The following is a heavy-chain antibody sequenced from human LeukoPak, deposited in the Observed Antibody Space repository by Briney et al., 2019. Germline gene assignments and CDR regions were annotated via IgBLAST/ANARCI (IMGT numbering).Heavy chain of an antibody. CDR3: ARYRKFIATGLGNYSFDY. D-gene: IGHD6-13*01. CDR2: IYPNDSET. CDR1: GYSFTSYW. V-gene: IGHV5-51*01. Sequence: GQSLKSFSKGSGYSFTSYWNTWVRQMPGKGLEWMGIIYPNDSETRYSPSFQGQVSISADKSVTTAYLQWSSLKASDTAMYYCARYRKFIATGLGNYSFDYWGGGLVTV. J-gene: IGHJ4*01.